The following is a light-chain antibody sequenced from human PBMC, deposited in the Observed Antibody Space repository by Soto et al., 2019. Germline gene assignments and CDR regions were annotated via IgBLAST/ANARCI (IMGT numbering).Light chain of an antibody. Sequence: DIQMTQSPSSLSASVGDRVTITCRASQSISTFLNWYQQKPGKAPKLLIYGASNLESGVPSTFSGSGSGTDFTLTISSLQPEDFATYYCQQCFSTPLITFGGGTRWIS. V-gene: IGKV1-39*01. CDR2: GAS. J-gene: IGKJ4*01. CDR3: QQCFSTPLIT. CDR1: QSISTF.